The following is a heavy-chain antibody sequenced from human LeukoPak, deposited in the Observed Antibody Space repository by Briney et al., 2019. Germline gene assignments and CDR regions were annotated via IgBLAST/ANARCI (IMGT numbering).Heavy chain of an antibody. CDR2: ISSKSDHGTT. V-gene: IGHV3-15*01. Sequence: GGSLRLSCAASGFTFSNAWMNWVRQAPGKGLEWVGRISSKSDHGTTDYAAPGKGRVTISRDDSKNTLYLQMNSLKPEDTAVYYCTTRELRYYGSGTYPVAFDIWGQGTMVTVSS. J-gene: IGHJ3*02. CDR3: TTRELRYYGSGTYPVAFDI. D-gene: IGHD3-10*01. CDR1: GFTFSNAW.